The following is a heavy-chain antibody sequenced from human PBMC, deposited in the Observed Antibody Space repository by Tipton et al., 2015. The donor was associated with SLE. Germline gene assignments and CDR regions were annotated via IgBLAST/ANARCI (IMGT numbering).Heavy chain of an antibody. J-gene: IGHJ6*02. CDR1: GFTFSSYW. CDR2: ITSGGSTI. CDR3: ARNLQMGV. Sequence: SLRLSCAASGFTFSSYWMHWIRQTPGKGLEWLSSITSGGSTIYYSDAVKGRFTISRDKGKSSMYLEMNSLGVADMGVYYCARNLQMGVWGRGPRVSV. V-gene: IGHV3-11*01.